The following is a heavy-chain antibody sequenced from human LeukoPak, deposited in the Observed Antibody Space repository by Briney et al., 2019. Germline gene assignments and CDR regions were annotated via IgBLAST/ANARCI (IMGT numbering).Heavy chain of an antibody. J-gene: IGHJ3*02. Sequence: SETLSLTCTVSGGSISSYYWSWIRQPPGKGLEWIGYIYYSGSTNYNPSLKSRVTISVDTSKNQFSLKLSSVTAADTAVYYCARAPENGFLEWLSNHDAFDIWGQGTLVTVSS. D-gene: IGHD3-3*01. V-gene: IGHV4-59*01. CDR3: ARAPENGFLEWLSNHDAFDI. CDR2: IYYSGST. CDR1: GGSISSYY.